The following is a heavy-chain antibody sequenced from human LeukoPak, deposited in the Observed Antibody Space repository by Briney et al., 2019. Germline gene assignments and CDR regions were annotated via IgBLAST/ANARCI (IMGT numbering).Heavy chain of an antibody. V-gene: IGHV3-48*02. J-gene: IGHJ4*02. Sequence: PGGSLRLSCAASGFTFSSYWMSWVRQAPGKGLEWVSHINSDTNITPYTASVSGRFTISRDNANNSLYLHVNSLRDEDTAVYYCVRDHDWSFDLWGQGALVTVSS. CDR1: GFTFSSYW. D-gene: IGHD1-1*01. CDR2: INSDTNIT. CDR3: VRDHDWSFDL.